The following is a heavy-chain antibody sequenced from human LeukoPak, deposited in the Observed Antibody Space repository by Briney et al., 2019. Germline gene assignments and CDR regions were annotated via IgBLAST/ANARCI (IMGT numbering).Heavy chain of an antibody. V-gene: IGHV3-53*01. CDR2: IYSGGST. J-gene: IGHJ4*02. CDR1: GFTVSSNY. D-gene: IGHD3-22*01. Sequence: GGSLRLSCAASGFTVSSNYMSWVRQAPGKGLEWVSVIYSGGSTYYADSVKGRFTISRGNSKNTLYLQMNSLRAEDTAVYYCARDGFYYDSSGPFDYWGQGTLVTVSS. CDR3: ARDGFYYDSSGPFDY.